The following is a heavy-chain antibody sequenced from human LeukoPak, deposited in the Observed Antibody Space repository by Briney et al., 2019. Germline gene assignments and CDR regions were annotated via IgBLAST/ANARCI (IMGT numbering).Heavy chain of an antibody. CDR3: ARPRIAAAGHFDY. V-gene: IGHV4-34*01. CDR1: GGFFSGYY. J-gene: IGHJ4*02. D-gene: IGHD6-13*01. CDR2: INHSGST. Sequence: SETLSLTCAVYGGFFSGYYWSWIRQPPGKGLEWIGEINHSGSTNYNPSLKSRVTISVDTSKNQFSLKLSSVTAADTAVYYCARPRIAAAGHFDYWGQGTLVTVSS.